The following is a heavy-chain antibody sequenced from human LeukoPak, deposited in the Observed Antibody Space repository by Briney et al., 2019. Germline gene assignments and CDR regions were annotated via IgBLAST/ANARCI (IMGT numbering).Heavy chain of an antibody. CDR1: GFTFSSYE. Sequence: GGSLRLSCAASGFTFSSYEMNWVRQAPGKGLEWVSYISSSAGTTYYADSVKGRFTISRDNAKNSLYLQMNSLRAEDTAVYYCARAPGGYSYGTPNFDYWGQGTLVTVSS. D-gene: IGHD5-18*01. CDR3: ARAPGGYSYGTPNFDY. V-gene: IGHV3-48*03. J-gene: IGHJ4*02. CDR2: ISSSAGTT.